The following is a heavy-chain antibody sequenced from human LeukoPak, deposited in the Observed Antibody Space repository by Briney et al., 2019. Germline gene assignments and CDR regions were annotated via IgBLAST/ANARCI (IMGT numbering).Heavy chain of an antibody. CDR2: ARQHGTDK. J-gene: IGHJ3*01. CDR3: AREWSAFDV. CDR1: AFSFNTSA. Sequence: PGGSLRPSCAASAFSFNTSAMNSVRQAPGKGREWVAVARQHGTDKVYAHCVRGRLTIARDNSKNALILQMDNLRGEDTAVYYCAREWSAFDVWGQGTFVTVSS. V-gene: IGHV3-33*08. D-gene: IGHD2-15*01.